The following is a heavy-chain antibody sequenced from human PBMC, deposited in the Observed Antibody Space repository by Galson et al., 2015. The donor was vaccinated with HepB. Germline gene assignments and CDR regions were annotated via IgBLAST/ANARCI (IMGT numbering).Heavy chain of an antibody. CDR2: ITHTRGFM. V-gene: IGHV3-21*06. D-gene: IGHD1-14*01. Sequence: SLRLSCAASGFIFSTYSMNWVRQAPGKGLEWVSSITHTRGFMYYADSLKGRFTISRDNAKNSLYLQMNSLTAADTAVYYCASSGSTGRVDYWGQGTLVTVSS. CDR1: GFIFSTYS. J-gene: IGHJ4*02. CDR3: ASSGSTGRVDY.